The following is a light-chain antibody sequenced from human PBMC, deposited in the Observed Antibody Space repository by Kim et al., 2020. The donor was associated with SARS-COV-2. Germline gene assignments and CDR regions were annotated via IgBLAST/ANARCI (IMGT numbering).Light chain of an antibody. J-gene: IGLJ1*01. CDR1: SLRRYY. V-gene: IGLV3-19*01. Sequence: SSELTQDPAVSVAVGQTVKITCQGDSLRRYYASWYQQKPGQAPVLVIYGRNNRPSGIPERLSGSTSGNTASLIITGAQAEDEADYYCSSYTSSSTYVFGTGTKVTVL. CDR2: GRN. CDR3: SSYTSSSTYV.